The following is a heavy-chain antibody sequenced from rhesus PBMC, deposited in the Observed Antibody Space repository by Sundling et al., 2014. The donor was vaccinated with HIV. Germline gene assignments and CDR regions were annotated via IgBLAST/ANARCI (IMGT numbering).Heavy chain of an antibody. Sequence: QVQLQESGPGLVKPSETLSLTCAVSGASISNYWWSWIRQPPGKGLEWIGEINGNSGNTNYNPSLKSRVNIARDTSQNQFSLRLTSVTAADTAVYFCARLLVGSFDVWGPGVLVTVSS. J-gene: IGHJ5-1*01. D-gene: IGHD2-21*01. CDR2: INGNSGNT. CDR1: GASISNYW. V-gene: IGHV4-80*01. CDR3: ARLLVGSFDV.